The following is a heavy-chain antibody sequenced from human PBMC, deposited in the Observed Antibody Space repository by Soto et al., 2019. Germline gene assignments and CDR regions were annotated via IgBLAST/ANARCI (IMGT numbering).Heavy chain of an antibody. D-gene: IGHD3-3*01. CDR3: AREKSGDYNFWSNWFDP. CDR1: GFTFSTYP. CDR2: ISYDGRNK. J-gene: IGHJ5*02. Sequence: GGSLRLSCAASGFTFSTYPMRWVRQAPGKGLEWVALISYDGRNKYYAAPVKGRFTISRDNSKDTLYLQMNSLRPEDTAVYYCAREKSGDYNFWSNWFDPWGQGTLVTVSS. V-gene: IGHV3-30*04.